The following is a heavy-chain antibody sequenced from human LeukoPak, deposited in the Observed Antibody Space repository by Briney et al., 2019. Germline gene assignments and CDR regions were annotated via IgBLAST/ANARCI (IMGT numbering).Heavy chain of an antibody. CDR2: INPSGGST. CDR1: GYTFTSYY. CDR3: ARELQTYYDFWSGYFGWFDP. D-gene: IGHD3-3*01. V-gene: IGHV1-46*01. J-gene: IGHJ5*02. Sequence: ASVKASCKASGYTFTSYYMHWVRQAPGQGLEWMGIINPSGGSTSYAQKFQGRVTMTRDMSTSTVYMELSSLRSEDTAVYYCARELQTYYDFWSGYFGWFDPWGQGTLVTVSS.